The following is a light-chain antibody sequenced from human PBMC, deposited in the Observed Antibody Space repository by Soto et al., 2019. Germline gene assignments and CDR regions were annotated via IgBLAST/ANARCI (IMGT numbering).Light chain of an antibody. CDR2: SNN. Sequence: QAVVTHPPSLSGTPGQRVTISCSGSNFNVTNNYVYWYQQFAGTAPKLLIYSNNRRPSGVPDRFSGSKSGSSASRAISGRRTEDEADYYCASWDDSLSETVFGGGTQLTVL. CDR3: ASWDDSLSETV. V-gene: IGLV1-47*01. J-gene: IGLJ7*01. CDR1: NFNVTNNY.